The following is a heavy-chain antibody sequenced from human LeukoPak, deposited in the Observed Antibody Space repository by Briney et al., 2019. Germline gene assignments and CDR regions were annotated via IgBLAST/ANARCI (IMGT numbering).Heavy chain of an antibody. CDR2: IKQDGSEK. J-gene: IGHJ3*02. CDR1: GFTFSSYW. V-gene: IGHV3-7*01. CDR3: ARDVLYGDTSYAFDI. Sequence: PGGSLRLTCAASGFTFSSYWMSWVRQAPGKGLEWVANIKQDGSEKYYVDSVKGRFTISRDNAKNSLYLQMNSLRAEDTAVYYCARDVLYGDTSYAFDIWGQGTMVTVSS. D-gene: IGHD5-18*01.